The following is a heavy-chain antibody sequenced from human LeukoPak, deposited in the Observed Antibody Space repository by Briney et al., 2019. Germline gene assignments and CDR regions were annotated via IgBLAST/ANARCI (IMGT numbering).Heavy chain of an antibody. J-gene: IGHJ4*02. CDR1: GGSIGSSSFY. Sequence: PSETLSLTCTVSGGSIGSSSFYWGWIRQPPGEGLEWIGSIYYSGSTYYNPSLKSRVTISVDTSKNQFSLKLSSVTAADTAVYYCARGWGDGYNYHYFDYWGQGTLVTVSS. CDR2: IYYSGST. V-gene: IGHV4-39*01. CDR3: ARGWGDGYNYHYFDY. D-gene: IGHD5-24*01.